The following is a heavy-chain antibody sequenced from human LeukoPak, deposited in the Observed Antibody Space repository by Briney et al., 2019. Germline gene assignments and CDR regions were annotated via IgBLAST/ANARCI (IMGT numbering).Heavy chain of an antibody. V-gene: IGHV3-66*01. CDR2: IYSGGST. CDR3: AMSSGSVEMATTTLDAFDI. Sequence: GGSLRLSCAASGIIVSNNYMSWVRQAPGRGLEWVSVIYSGGSTYYADSVKGRFTISRDNSKNTLYLQMNSLRAEDTAVYYCAMSSGSVEMATTTLDAFDIWGQGTMVTVSS. D-gene: IGHD5-24*01. CDR1: GIIVSNNY. J-gene: IGHJ3*02.